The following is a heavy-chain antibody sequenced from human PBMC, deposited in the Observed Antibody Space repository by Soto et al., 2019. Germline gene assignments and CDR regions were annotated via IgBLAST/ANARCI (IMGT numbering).Heavy chain of an antibody. D-gene: IGHD3-16*01. Sequence: SETLSLTCAVYGGSFSGYYWSWIRQPPGKGLEWIGEINHSGSTNYNPSLKSRVTISVDTSKNQFSLKLSSVTAEDTAVYYCAREGPLITWGYGMDVWGQGTTVTVSS. J-gene: IGHJ6*02. V-gene: IGHV4-34*01. CDR3: AREGPLITWGYGMDV. CDR1: GGSFSGYY. CDR2: INHSGST.